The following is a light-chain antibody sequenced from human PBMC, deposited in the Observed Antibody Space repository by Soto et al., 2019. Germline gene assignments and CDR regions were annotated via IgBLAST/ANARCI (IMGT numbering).Light chain of an antibody. CDR2: SAS. V-gene: IGKV3-20*01. Sequence: EIVLTQSPGTLSLSPGESATLSCRASQSLSSNFLAWYQQKPGQAPRLLIYSASSRATGIPDRFSGSGSGTDFPLTISRLEPEDFAVYYCQQYGSSPLYTFGQGTKLEIK. J-gene: IGKJ2*01. CDR1: QSLSSNF. CDR3: QQYGSSPLYT.